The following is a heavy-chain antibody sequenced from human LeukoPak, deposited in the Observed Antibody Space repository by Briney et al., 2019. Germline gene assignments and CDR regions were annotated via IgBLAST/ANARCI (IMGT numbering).Heavy chain of an antibody. V-gene: IGHV3-7*01. Sequence: GGSPRLSCTASGFSFSNYWMSWVRQAPGKGLEWVGHAKQDGSETYYVDSVKGRFTVSRDNVKNSLFLQMNSLRVEDTAMYYCARDLPSSGYWYRDAFDIWGQGTMVTVSS. J-gene: IGHJ3*02. CDR1: GFSFSNYW. CDR2: AKQDGSET. CDR3: ARDLPSSGYWYRDAFDI. D-gene: IGHD3-22*01.